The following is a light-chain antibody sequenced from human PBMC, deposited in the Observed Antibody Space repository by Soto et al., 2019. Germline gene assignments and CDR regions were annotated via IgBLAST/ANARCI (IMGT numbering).Light chain of an antibody. CDR2: AAS. CDR1: QGIRNN. J-gene: IGKJ3*01. CDR3: QKYFSVPFT. Sequence: DIQMTQSPSALSASAGDRVTITCRASQGIRNNLAWYQQKPGEVPKLLIYAASTLQSGVPSRFSGSGSGTDFTLTISSLQPEDVATYYCQKYFSVPFTFGHGTKVVIQ. V-gene: IGKV1-27*01.